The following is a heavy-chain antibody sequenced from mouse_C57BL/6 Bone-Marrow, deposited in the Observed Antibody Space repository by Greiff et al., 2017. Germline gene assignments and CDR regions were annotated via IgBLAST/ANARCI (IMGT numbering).Heavy chain of an antibody. J-gene: IGHJ3*01. V-gene: IGHV5-9-1*02. CDR1: GFTFSSYA. Sequence: EVQLKESGEGLVKPGGSLKLSCAASGFTFSSYAMSWVRQTPEKRLEWVAYISSGGDYIYYADTVKGRFTISRDNARNTLYLQMSSLKSEDTAMYYCTRVYYGSSYEGWFAYWGQGTLVTVSA. CDR2: ISSGGDYI. CDR3: TRVYYGSSYEGWFAY. D-gene: IGHD1-1*01.